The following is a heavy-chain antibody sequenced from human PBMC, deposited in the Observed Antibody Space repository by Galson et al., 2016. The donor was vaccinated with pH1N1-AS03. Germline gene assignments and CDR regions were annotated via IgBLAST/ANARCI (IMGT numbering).Heavy chain of an antibody. J-gene: IGHJ5*01. D-gene: IGHD3-10*01. CDR3: AKMLREITAVGFES. V-gene: IGHV3-30*18. CDR1: GFTFSDSG. CDR2: ISKDARGK. Sequence: SLRLSCAASGFTFSDSGMHWVRQPPGKGLEWVAVISKDARGKFYADSVKGRFTISRDNSNNTVYLHMNRLRTEDTAVYYCAKMLREITAVGFESWGQGILVIVSS.